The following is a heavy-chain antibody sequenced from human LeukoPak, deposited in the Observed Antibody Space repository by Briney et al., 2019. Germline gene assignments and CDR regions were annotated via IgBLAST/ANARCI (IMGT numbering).Heavy chain of an antibody. D-gene: IGHD7-27*01. J-gene: IGHJ4*02. Sequence: PSETLSLTCVVSGYSISSGYYWGWIRQPPGKGLGWIGSIWHSGTTYYNPSLKSRVIISVDTSNNQFSLKLSSVTAADTAVFYCARLWGSGYYFDSWGQGTLVTVSS. CDR2: IWHSGTT. V-gene: IGHV4-38-2*01. CDR3: ARLWGSGYYFDS. CDR1: GYSISSGYY.